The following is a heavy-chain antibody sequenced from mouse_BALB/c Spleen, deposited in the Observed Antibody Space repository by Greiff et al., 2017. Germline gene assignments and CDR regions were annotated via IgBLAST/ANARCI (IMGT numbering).Heavy chain of an antibody. CDR3: ARYGPIYDGRGAMDY. J-gene: IGHJ4*01. D-gene: IGHD2-3*01. CDR2: ISSGSSTI. CDR1: GFTFSSFG. V-gene: IGHV5-17*02. Sequence: EVHLVESGGGLVQPGGSRKLSCAASGFTFSSFGMHWVRQAPEKGLEWVAYISSGSSTIYYADTVKGRFTISRDNPKNTLFLQMTSLRSEDTAMYYCARYGPIYDGRGAMDYWGQGTSVTVSS.